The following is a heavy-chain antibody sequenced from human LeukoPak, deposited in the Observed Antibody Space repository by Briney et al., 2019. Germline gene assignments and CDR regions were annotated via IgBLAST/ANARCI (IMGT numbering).Heavy chain of an antibody. CDR2: IKQDGSEK. D-gene: IGHD2-8*01. CDR1: GFTFSSYW. Sequence: GGSLRLSCAASGFTFSSYWMSWVRQAPGKGLEWVANIKQDGSEKYYVDSVKGRFTISRDNAKNSLYLQMNSLRADDTAVYFCARASFNGPDAFDIWGQGTMVTVSS. V-gene: IGHV3-7*01. CDR3: ARASFNGPDAFDI. J-gene: IGHJ3*02.